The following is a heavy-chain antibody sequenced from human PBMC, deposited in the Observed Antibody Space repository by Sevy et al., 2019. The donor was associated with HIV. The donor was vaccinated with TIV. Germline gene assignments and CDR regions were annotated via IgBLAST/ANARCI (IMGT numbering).Heavy chain of an antibody. J-gene: IGHJ3*02. CDR2: ISGLSNYI. Sequence: GGSLRLSCAASGFTFSSYSMHWVRQAPGKGLEWVSSISGLSNYIYYADSMKGRFSISRDNAKNSLYLQMISLRADDTAVFDCARAVPATDAFDIWGQGTLVTVSS. CDR3: ARAVPATDAFDI. D-gene: IGHD6-19*01. V-gene: IGHV3-21*01. CDR1: GFTFSSYS.